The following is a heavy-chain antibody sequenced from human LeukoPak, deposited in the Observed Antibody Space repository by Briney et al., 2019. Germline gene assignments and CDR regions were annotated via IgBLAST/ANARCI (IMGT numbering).Heavy chain of an antibody. Sequence: GGSLRLSCAASGFTFSTYWMHWVRQAPGKGLVWVSVIYSGGTTYYADSVKGRFTISRDNSKNTLYLHMNSLRAEDTAVYYCASGRTAGYYWGQGTLVTVSS. V-gene: IGHV3-53*01. CDR3: ASGRTAGYY. CDR1: GFTFSTYW. D-gene: IGHD3-9*01. J-gene: IGHJ4*02. CDR2: IYSGGTT.